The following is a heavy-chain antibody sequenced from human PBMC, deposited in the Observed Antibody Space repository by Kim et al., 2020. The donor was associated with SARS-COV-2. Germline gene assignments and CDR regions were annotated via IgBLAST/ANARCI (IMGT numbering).Heavy chain of an antibody. CDR3: AKPRGDHTIFGVVIRTGLDY. CDR2: ISYDGSNK. J-gene: IGHJ4*02. CDR1: GFTFSSYG. V-gene: IGHV3-30*18. Sequence: GGSLRLSCAASGFTFSSYGMHWVRQAPGKGLEWVAVISYDGSNKYYADSVKGRFTISRDNSKNTLYLQMNSLRAEDTAVYYCAKPRGDHTIFGVVIRTGLDYWGQGTLVTVSS. D-gene: IGHD3-3*01.